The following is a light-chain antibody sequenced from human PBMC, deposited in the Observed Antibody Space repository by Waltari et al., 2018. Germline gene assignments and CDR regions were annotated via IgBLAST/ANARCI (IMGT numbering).Light chain of an antibody. V-gene: IGKV3-11*01. J-gene: IGKJ1*01. CDR2: GAS. Sequence: EIVLTQSPATLSLSPGERATLSCRASQSVSTYLAWYQQKPGQVPRLLIYGASNRATGIPARFSGSVSGTDFTLTISSLEPEDFAVYYCQQRISWLGWTFGQGTKVEIK. CDR3: QQRISWLGWT. CDR1: QSVSTY.